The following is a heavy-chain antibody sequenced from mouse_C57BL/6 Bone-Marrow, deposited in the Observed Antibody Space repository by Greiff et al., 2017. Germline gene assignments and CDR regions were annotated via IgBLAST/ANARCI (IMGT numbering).Heavy chain of an antibody. CDR3: TTRVYYGSSYRYGEV. CDR2: IDPENGDT. D-gene: IGHD1-1*01. J-gene: IGHJ1*03. Sequence: EVQLQQSGAELVRPGASVKLSCTASGFNIKDDYMHWVKQRPEQGLEWIGWIDPENGDTEYASKFQGKVTITADTSYNTAYLQLSSLTSEDTAVYDCTTRVYYGSSYRYGEVWGTGTTVTVTS. V-gene: IGHV14-4*01. CDR1: GFNIKDDY.